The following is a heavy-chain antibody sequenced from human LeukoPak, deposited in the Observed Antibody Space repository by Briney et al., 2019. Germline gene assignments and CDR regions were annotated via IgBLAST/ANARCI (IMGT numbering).Heavy chain of an antibody. V-gene: IGHV3-23*01. CDR3: AKRAQSYYDILTGWDY. J-gene: IGHJ4*02. CDR2: ISGSGGST. D-gene: IGHD3-9*01. CDR1: GFTFSSYG. Sequence: GGSLRLSCAASGFTFSSYGMSWVRQAPGKGLEWVSAISGSGGSTYYADSVKGRFTISRDNSKNTLYLQMNSLRAEDTAVYYCAKRAQSYYDILTGWDYWGQGTLVTVSS.